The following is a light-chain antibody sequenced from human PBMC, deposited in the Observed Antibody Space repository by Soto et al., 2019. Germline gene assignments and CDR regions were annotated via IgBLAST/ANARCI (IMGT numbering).Light chain of an antibody. CDR1: QSVGSN. V-gene: IGKV3-15*01. Sequence: EVVMTQSPATRSVSPGETATLSCRASQSVGSNLAWYQQKPGQAPRLLIYAASTRATGIPARFSGSGSGTVFTLTISSLQSEDFAVHYCQQYNNWSFGQGTRLEIK. CDR2: AAS. J-gene: IGKJ5*01. CDR3: QQYNNWS.